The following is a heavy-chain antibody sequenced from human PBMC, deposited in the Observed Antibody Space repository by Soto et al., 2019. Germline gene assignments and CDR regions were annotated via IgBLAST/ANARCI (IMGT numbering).Heavy chain of an antibody. J-gene: IGHJ5*02. CDR1: GYTFTSYG. Sequence: QVQLVQSGAEVKKPGASVKVSCKASGYTFTSYGISWVRQAPGQGLEWMGWISAYNGNTTYAQKLQGRVTMTTDTPTSTACRELRSLRSDDTAVYYCARTTGIAAASRRDGFAPWGQGTLVPVSS. D-gene: IGHD6-13*01. CDR2: ISAYNGNT. CDR3: ARTTGIAAASRRDGFAP. V-gene: IGHV1-18*01.